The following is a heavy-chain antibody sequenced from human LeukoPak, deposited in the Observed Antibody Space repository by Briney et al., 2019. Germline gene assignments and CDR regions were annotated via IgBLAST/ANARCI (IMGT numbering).Heavy chain of an antibody. V-gene: IGHV3-7*01. CDR2: IKQDGSEK. D-gene: IGHD3-22*01. CDR1: GFTFSSYW. Sequence: GGSLRLSCAASGFTFSSYWMTWVRQAPGKGLEWVANIKQDGSEKYYMDSVKGRFTISRDNAKNSLYLQMNSLRAEDTAVYYCARDRSEDDSSGYIHRDFDQWGQGTLVIVSS. J-gene: IGHJ4*02. CDR3: ARDRSEDDSSGYIHRDFDQ.